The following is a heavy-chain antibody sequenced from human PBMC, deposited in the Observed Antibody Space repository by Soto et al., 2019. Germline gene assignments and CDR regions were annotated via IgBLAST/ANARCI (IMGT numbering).Heavy chain of an antibody. J-gene: IGHJ5*02. CDR2: ISYDGSNK. D-gene: IGHD3-3*01. CDR1: GFTFSSYG. V-gene: IGHV3-30*18. Sequence: LRLSCXASGFTFSSYGMHWVRQAPGKGLEWVAVISYDGSNKYYADSVKGRFTISRDNSKNTLYLQMNSLRAEDTAVYYCAKDAGAGYDFWSGYYLENWFDPWGQGTLVTV. CDR3: AKDAGAGYDFWSGYYLENWFDP.